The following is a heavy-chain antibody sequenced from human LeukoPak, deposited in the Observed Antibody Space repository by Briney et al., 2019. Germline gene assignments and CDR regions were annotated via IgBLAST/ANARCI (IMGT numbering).Heavy chain of an antibody. CDR1: GFTFSSYS. J-gene: IGHJ4*02. V-gene: IGHV3-7*01. CDR3: AREGRDGYNPDY. Sequence: PGGSLRLSCAASGFTFSSYSMTWVRQAPGKGLEWVANIKQDGSEKYYVDSVKGRFTISRDNAKNSLYLQMNSLRAEDTAEYYCAREGRDGYNPDYWGQGTLVTVSS. CDR2: IKQDGSEK. D-gene: IGHD5-24*01.